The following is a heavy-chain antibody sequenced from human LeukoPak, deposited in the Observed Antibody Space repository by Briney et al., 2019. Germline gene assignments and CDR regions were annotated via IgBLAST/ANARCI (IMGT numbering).Heavy chain of an antibody. D-gene: IGHD4-17*01. CDR1: GDSIRSGTYY. CDR3: ARGGGTTRIDC. V-gene: IGHV4-61*02. CDR2: IYTSGNT. J-gene: IGHJ4*02. Sequence: NPSQTLSLTCTVSGDSIRSGTYYWSWIRQPAGKGLEWIGRIYTSGNTNYNPSLKSRVTISVDTSKNQFSLKLSSVTAADTAVYYCARGGGTTRIDCWGQGTLVTVSS.